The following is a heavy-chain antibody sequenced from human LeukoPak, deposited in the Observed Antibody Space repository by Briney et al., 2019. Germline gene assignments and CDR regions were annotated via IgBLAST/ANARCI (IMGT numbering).Heavy chain of an antibody. Sequence: ASVKDSCKASGYSFTSYGISWVRQAPGQGLEWMGWISAYNGNTNYAQKLQGRVTMTTDTSTSTAYMELRSLRSDDTAVYYCARDYSGYSYGYWGQGTLVTVSS. CDR1: GYSFTSYG. CDR3: ARDYSGYSYGY. D-gene: IGHD5-18*01. J-gene: IGHJ4*02. V-gene: IGHV1-18*01. CDR2: ISAYNGNT.